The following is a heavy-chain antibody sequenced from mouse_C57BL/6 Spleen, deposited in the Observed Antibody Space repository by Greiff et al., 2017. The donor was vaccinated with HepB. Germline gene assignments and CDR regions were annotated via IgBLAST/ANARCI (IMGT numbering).Heavy chain of an antibody. V-gene: IGHV1-69*01. J-gene: IGHJ2*01. CDR3: ARSYDYALDY. CDR2: IDPSDSYT. D-gene: IGHD2-4*01. Sequence: QVQLQQSGAELVMPGASVKLSCKASGYTFTSYWMHWVKQRPGQGLEWIGEIDPSDSYTNYNQKFKGKSTLTVDKSSSTAYMQLSSLTSEDSAVYYCARSYDYALDYWGQGTTLTVSS. CDR1: GYTFTSYW.